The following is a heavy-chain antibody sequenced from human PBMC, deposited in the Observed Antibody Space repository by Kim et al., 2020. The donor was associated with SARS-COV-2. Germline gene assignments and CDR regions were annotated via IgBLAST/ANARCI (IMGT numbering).Heavy chain of an antibody. D-gene: IGHD6-13*01. V-gene: IGHV3-11*06. Sequence: GGSLRLSCAASGFTFSDYYMSWIRQAPGKGLEWVSYISSSSSYTNYADSVKGRFTISRDNAKNSLYLQMNSLIAEDTAVYYCARPLIAAAGTDWGYWGQGTLVTVSS. CDR2: ISSSSSYT. CDR3: ARPLIAAAGTDWGY. CDR1: GFTFSDYY. J-gene: IGHJ4*02.